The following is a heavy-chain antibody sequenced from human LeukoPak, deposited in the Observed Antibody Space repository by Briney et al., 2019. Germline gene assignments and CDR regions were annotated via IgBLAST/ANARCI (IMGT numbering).Heavy chain of an antibody. D-gene: IGHD3-10*01. CDR3: TTYGSGRKFDY. V-gene: IGHV3-15*04. Sequence: GGSLRLSCAASGFTVSSNYMSWVRQTPGKGLEWVGRIESKTDGGTTDYAAPVKGRFTISRDDSTNTLYLQMNSLKSEDTAVYYCTTYGSGRKFDYWGQGILVTVSS. J-gene: IGHJ4*02. CDR2: IESKTDGGTT. CDR1: GFTVSSNY.